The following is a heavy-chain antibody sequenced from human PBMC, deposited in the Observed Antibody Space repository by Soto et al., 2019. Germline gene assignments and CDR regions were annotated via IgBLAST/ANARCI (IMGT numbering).Heavy chain of an antibody. CDR1: VWSFSGYY. CDR3: ARGLPDIVLMAHDY. J-gene: IGHJ4*02. V-gene: IGHV4-34*01. D-gene: IGHD2-8*01. Sequence: PSDTLSVTFSVYVWSFSGYYWSWIRQPPGKGLEWIGEINHSGSTNYNPSLKSRVTISVDTSKNQFSLKLSSVTAADTAVYYCARGLPDIVLMAHDYWGQGTLVTVSS. CDR2: INHSGST.